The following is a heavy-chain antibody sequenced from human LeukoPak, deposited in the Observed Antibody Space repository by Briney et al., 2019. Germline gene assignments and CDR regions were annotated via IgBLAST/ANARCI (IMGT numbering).Heavy chain of an antibody. V-gene: IGHV3-53*01. CDR2: IYSGGST. Sequence: GGSLRLSCAASGFTFSSNYMSWVRQAPGKGLEWVSVIYSGGSTYYADSVKGRFTISRDNSKNTLYLQMNSLRAEDTAVYYCASARDGYNLGFDYWGQGTLVTVSS. J-gene: IGHJ4*02. CDR1: GFTFSSNY. D-gene: IGHD5-24*01. CDR3: ASARDGYNLGFDY.